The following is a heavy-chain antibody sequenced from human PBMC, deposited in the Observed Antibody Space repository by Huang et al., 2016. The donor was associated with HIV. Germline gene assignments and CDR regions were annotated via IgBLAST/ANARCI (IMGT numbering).Heavy chain of an antibody. CDR1: GGSISSSGYY. V-gene: IGHV4-39*01. J-gene: IGHJ4*02. Sequence: QLQLQQSDPGLVKPSETLSLTCSVSGGSISSSGYYWEWIRQPPGKGLECVGSIFYTGTVYYNPALKSRATISIDTSENRFSLNLTSVTAADTALYFCARHRTSSYIDSWGRGSLVTVSS. D-gene: IGHD3-10*01. CDR3: ARHRTSSYIDS. CDR2: IFYTGTV.